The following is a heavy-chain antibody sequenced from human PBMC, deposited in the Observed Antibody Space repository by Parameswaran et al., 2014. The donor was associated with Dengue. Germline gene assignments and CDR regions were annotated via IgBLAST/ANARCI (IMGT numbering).Heavy chain of an antibody. Sequence: WIRQPPGKGLEWVAVIWYDGSNKYYADSVKGRFTISRDNSKNTLYLQMNSLRAEDTAVYYCARDGNPSGDFWSGLYGMDVWGQGTTVTVSS. J-gene: IGHJ6*02. V-gene: IGHV3-33*01. CDR2: IWYDGSNK. D-gene: IGHD3-3*01. CDR3: ARDGNPSGDFWSGLYGMDV.